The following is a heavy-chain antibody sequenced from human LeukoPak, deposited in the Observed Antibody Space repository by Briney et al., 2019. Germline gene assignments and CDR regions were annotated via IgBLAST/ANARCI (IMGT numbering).Heavy chain of an antibody. J-gene: IGHJ4*02. V-gene: IGHV3-23*01. D-gene: IGHD4-17*01. CDR1: GFTFSTYT. CDR3: AKDDYGDYVYYFDY. Sequence: GGSLRLSCAASGFTFSTYTMYWVRHPPGKRLEWVSIIGSSGGGIHYADSVKGRFTISRDNSKNTLYLQMNSLRAEDTAVYYCAKDDYGDYVYYFDYWGQGTLVTVSS. CDR2: IGSSGGGI.